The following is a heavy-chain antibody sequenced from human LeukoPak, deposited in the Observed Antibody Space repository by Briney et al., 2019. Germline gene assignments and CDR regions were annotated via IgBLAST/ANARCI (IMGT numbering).Heavy chain of an antibody. CDR3: ARVAGNCGGDCYRLLY. J-gene: IGHJ4*02. Sequence: ASVKLSCKASGYTFTTYDINWVRQATGQGLEWLGWMNPNSGNTGYAQKFQGRVTMTRNISITTAYMELSNLRSEDTAVYYCARVAGNCGGDCYRLLYWGQGTLVTVSS. V-gene: IGHV1-8*01. CDR1: GYTFTTYD. CDR2: MNPNSGNT. D-gene: IGHD2-21*01.